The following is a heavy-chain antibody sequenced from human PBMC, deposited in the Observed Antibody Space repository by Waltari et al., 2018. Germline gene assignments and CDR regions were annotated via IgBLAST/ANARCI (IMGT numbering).Heavy chain of an antibody. V-gene: IGHV4-61*09. D-gene: IGHD3-22*01. CDR3: ARESITMISGAFDI. J-gene: IGHJ3*02. CDR1: GGSISSGSYY. CDR2: IYTSGST. Sequence: QVQLQESGPGLVKPSQTLSLTCTVSGGSISSGSYYWSWIRQPAGKGLEWLGYIYTSGSTNYNPSLKSRVTISVDTSKNQFSLKLSSVTAADTAVYYCARESITMISGAFDIWGQGTMVTVSS.